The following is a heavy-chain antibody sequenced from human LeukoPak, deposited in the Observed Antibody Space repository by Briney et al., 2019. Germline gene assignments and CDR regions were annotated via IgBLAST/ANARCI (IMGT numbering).Heavy chain of an antibody. Sequence: GASVKVSCKASGYTFTGYYMHWVRQAPGQGLEWMGIINPSGGSTSYAQKFQGRVTMTRDTSTSTVYMELSSLRSEDMAVYYCARDYLKVVVAGTAPSAGHMDYWGQGTRVTVSS. J-gene: IGHJ4*02. D-gene: IGHD2-15*01. CDR3: ARDYLKVVVAGTAPSAGHMDY. CDR2: INPSGGST. V-gene: IGHV1-46*01. CDR1: GYTFTGYY.